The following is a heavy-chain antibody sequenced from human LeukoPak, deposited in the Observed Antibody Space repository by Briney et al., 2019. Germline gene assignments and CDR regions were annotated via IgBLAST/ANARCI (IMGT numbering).Heavy chain of an antibody. D-gene: IGHD3-16*02. V-gene: IGHV1-2*04. CDR1: GYTFTGYY. CDR3: ARGGYVWGSYRQPYDY. Sequence: EASVNVSCKASGYTFTGYYMHWVRQAPGQGLEWMGWINPNSGGTNYAQKFQGWVTMTRDTSISTAYMELSRLRSDDTAVYYCARGGYVWGSYRQPYDYWGQGTLVTVSS. J-gene: IGHJ4*02. CDR2: INPNSGGT.